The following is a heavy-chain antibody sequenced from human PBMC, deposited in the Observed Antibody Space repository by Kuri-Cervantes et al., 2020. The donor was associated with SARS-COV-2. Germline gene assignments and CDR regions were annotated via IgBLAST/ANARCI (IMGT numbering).Heavy chain of an antibody. CDR1: GFTFSSYA. D-gene: IGHD1-1*01. CDR3: VRDGDHWNFDY. J-gene: IGHJ4*02. CDR2: ISYDGSNK. V-gene: IGHV3-30*01. Sequence: LSLTCAASGFTFSSYAMHWVRQAPGKGLEWVAVISYDGSNKYYADSVKGRFTFSRDNSKNTLYLQMNSLRAEDTAVYYCVRDGDHWNFDYWGQGTLVTVSS.